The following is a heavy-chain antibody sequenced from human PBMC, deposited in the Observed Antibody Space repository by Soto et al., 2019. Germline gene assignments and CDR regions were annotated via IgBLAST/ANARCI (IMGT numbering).Heavy chain of an antibody. Sequence: QVQLQESGPGLVKPSETLSLTCTVSGGSVSSGSYYWSWIRQPPGKGLEWIGYIYYSGSTNYNPSLKSRVTISVDTSKNRFSLKLSSVTAADTAVYYCATSIAARPDLDYWGQGTLVTVSS. D-gene: IGHD6-6*01. CDR1: GGSVSSGSYY. CDR2: IYYSGST. CDR3: ATSIAARPDLDY. J-gene: IGHJ4*02. V-gene: IGHV4-61*01.